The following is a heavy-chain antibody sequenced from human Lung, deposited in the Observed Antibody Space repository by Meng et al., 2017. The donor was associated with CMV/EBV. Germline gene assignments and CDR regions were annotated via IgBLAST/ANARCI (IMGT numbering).Heavy chain of an antibody. D-gene: IGHD5-18*01. CDR1: GFTFSSYG. V-gene: IGHV3-30*02. CDR3: AKGRPGYNYGHAYCGS. Sequence: GGSLRLSCAASGFTFSSYGMHWVRQAPGKGLEWVAFIRSEENNKYYADSVKGRFTISRDNSKSTLYLQMNSLRAEDTAVYYCAKGRPGYNYGHAYCGSWGQGTXVTVSS. CDR2: IRSEENNK. J-gene: IGHJ4*02.